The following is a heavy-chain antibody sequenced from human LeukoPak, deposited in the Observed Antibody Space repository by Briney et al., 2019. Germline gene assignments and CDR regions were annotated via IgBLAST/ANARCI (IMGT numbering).Heavy chain of an antibody. CDR3: ARDYPTYNFDTSASPYFYY. J-gene: IGHJ4*02. D-gene: IGHD3-22*01. CDR1: GYTFTDYY. V-gene: IGHV1-2*02. Sequence: ASVKVSCKASGYTFTDYYMHWVRQAPGQGLEWMGWINPNSGGTNFAQKFQGRVTMTRDTSISTAYMELSRLRSDDTAVYYCARDYPTYNFDTSASPYFYYWGQGNLVTVSS. CDR2: INPNSGGT.